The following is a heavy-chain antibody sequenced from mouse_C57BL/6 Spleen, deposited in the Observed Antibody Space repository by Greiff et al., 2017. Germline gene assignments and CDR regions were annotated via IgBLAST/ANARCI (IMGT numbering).Heavy chain of an antibody. Sequence: QVQLKESGAELVKPGASVKISCKASGYAFSSYWMNWVKQRPGKGLEWIGQIYPGDGDTNYNGKFKGKATLTADKSSSTAYMQLSSLNSEDSAVYVCARGAITPAGYFDVWGTGTTVTVSS. V-gene: IGHV1-80*01. CDR3: ARGAITPAGYFDV. CDR2: IYPGDGDT. CDR1: GYAFSSYW. D-gene: IGHD1-1*01. J-gene: IGHJ1*03.